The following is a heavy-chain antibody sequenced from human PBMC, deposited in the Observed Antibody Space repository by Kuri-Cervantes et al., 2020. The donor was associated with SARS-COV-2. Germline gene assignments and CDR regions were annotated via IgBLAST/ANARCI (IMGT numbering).Heavy chain of an antibody. Sequence: GESLKISCAASGFTFNNYALSWVRQAPGKGLEWVSGISGSGSSTHYADSVKGRFIISRDNSKNTLYLQMNSLRAEDTAVYYCARVSGDYVIFEYFDYWGQGILVTVAS. V-gene: IGHV3-23*01. CDR1: GFTFNNYA. CDR3: ARVSGDYVIFEYFDY. J-gene: IGHJ4*02. D-gene: IGHD4-17*01. CDR2: ISGSGSST.